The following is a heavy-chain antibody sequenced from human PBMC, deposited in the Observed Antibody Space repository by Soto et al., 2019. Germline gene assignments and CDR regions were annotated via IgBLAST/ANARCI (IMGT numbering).Heavy chain of an antibody. CDR2: IYYSGST. J-gene: IGHJ5*02. V-gene: IGHV4-39*01. Sequence: PSETLSLTCSVSGGAISSSSYYWRWIRQPPGKGLEWIGSIYYSGSTYYNPSLKSRVTISVDTSKNQFSLKLSSVTAADTAVYYCASSDSSSFTGWFDPWGQGTLVTVSS. CDR3: ASSDSSSFTGWFDP. CDR1: GGAISSSSYY. D-gene: IGHD6-6*01.